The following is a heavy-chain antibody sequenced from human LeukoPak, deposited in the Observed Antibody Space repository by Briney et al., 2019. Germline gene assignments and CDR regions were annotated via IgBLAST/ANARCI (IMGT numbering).Heavy chain of an antibody. CDR2: IYTSGST. V-gene: IGHV4-4*09. Sequence: PSETLSLTCTVSGGSISSYYWSWIRRPPGKGLEWLGYIYTSGSTNYNPSLKSRVTISVDTSQNQFSLKLSSVTAADTAVYYCARRAPYYYYMDVWGKETTVTVSS. CDR1: GGSISSYY. J-gene: IGHJ6*03. CDR3: ARRAPYYYYMDV.